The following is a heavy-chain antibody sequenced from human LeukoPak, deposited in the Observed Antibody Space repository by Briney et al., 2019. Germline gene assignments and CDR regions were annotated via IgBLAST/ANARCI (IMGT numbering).Heavy chain of an antibody. D-gene: IGHD1-26*01. Sequence: PGGSLRLSCAASGFNFRNYWMGWVRQAPGKGLEWVANINPDGGGKFYVDSVEGRFTISRDNAKNSLYLQMNSLRAEDTAVYYCATRLSGTLYTFDIWGQGTVVTVSS. CDR3: ATRLSGTLYTFDI. CDR1: GFNFRNYW. CDR2: INPDGGGK. J-gene: IGHJ3*02. V-gene: IGHV3-7*01.